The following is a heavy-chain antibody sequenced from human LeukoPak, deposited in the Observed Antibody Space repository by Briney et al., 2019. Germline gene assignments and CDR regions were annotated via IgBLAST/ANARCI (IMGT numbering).Heavy chain of an antibody. J-gene: IGHJ6*03. CDR3: AKDYYDSSGYYYVFDYMDV. Sequence: GGSLRLSCAASGFTFSSYGMHCVRQAPGKGLEWVAFIRYDGSNKYYADSVKGRFTISRDNSKNTLYLQMNSLRAEDTAVYYCAKDYYDSSGYYYVFDYMDVWGKGTTVTVSS. CDR2: IRYDGSNK. CDR1: GFTFSSYG. V-gene: IGHV3-30*02. D-gene: IGHD3-22*01.